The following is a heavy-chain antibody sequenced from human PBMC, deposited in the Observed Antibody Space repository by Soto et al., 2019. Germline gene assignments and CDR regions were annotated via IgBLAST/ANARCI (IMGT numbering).Heavy chain of an antibody. V-gene: IGHV4-59*01. Sequence: SETLSLTCTVSGGSISTYYWSWIRQPPGKGLEWIGYIYYSGSTNYNPSLKSRVTISVDTSKNQFSLKLSSVTAADTAVYYCAREDYYFDYWGQGTLVTVSS. CDR1: GGSISTYY. CDR2: IYYSGST. J-gene: IGHJ4*02. CDR3: AREDYYFDY.